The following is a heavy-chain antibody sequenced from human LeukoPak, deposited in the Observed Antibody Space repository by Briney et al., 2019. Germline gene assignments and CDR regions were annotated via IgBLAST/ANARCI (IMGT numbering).Heavy chain of an antibody. CDR2: IYYSGST. CDR1: GGSISSYY. D-gene: IGHD1-26*01. CDR3: ARASLGAVYYYYGTDV. Sequence: SETLSLTCTVSGGSISSYYWSWIRQPPGKGLEWIGYIYYSGSTNYNPSPKSRVTISVDTSKNQSSLKLSSVTAADTAVYYCARASLGAVYYYYGTDVWGQGTTVTVSS. V-gene: IGHV4-59*01. J-gene: IGHJ6*02.